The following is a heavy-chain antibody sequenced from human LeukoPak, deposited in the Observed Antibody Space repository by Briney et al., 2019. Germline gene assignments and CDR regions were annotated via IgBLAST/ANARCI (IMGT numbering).Heavy chain of an antibody. J-gene: IGHJ5*02. V-gene: IGHV4-4*07. CDR1: GGSISSYY. D-gene: IGHD6-6*01. CDR2: IYTSGST. Sequence: SETLSLTCTVSGGSISSYYWSWMREPAGKGLERIGRIYTSGSTNYNPSLKSRVTMSVDTSKNQFSLKLSSVTAADTAVYYCARASSWFDPWGQGTLVTVSS. CDR3: ARASSWFDP.